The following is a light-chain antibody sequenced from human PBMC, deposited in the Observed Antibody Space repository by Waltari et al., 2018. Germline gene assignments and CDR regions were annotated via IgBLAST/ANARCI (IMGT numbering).Light chain of an antibody. Sequence: QTVVTQEPSFSVSPGGTVTLTCGLNSGSVSTNYYPSWYQQTPGQAPRTLIYSTNTRSSGVPDRFSGSILGNKAALTITGAQTDDESDYYCVLYMGGGIAVFGGGTRLTVL. CDR1: SGSVSTNYY. J-gene: IGLJ3*02. CDR2: STN. CDR3: VLYMGGGIAV. V-gene: IGLV8-61*01.